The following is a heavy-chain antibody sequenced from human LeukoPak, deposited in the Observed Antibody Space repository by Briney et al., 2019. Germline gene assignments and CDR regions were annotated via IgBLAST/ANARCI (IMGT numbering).Heavy chain of an antibody. Sequence: GASVKVSCKASGYTFTSYGISWVRQAPGQGLEWLGWISAYNGNTNYAQKLKGRVTMTTDTSTSTAYMELRSLRSDDTAVYYCARGLEVDFWSGYYWFNLYFDCWGQGTLVTVSS. V-gene: IGHV1-18*01. D-gene: IGHD3-3*01. J-gene: IGHJ4*02. CDR3: ARGLEVDFWSGYYWFNLYFDC. CDR1: GYTFTSYG. CDR2: ISAYNGNT.